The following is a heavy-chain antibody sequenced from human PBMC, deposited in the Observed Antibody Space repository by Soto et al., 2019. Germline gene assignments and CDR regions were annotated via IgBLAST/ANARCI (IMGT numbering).Heavy chain of an antibody. CDR3: AREIVTAGGNNYFDP. CDR2: VYHTGDT. Sequence: SETLSLTCGVSGGTVASSHWWSWVRQSPGRGLEWIGNVYHTGDTNFNPSLQSRVTFSVDKSNNQFSLRLTPVTAADTAVYFCAREIVTAGGNNYFDPWGPGTLVTVSS. J-gene: IGHJ5*02. D-gene: IGHD2-21*02. V-gene: IGHV4-4*02. CDR1: GGTVASSHW.